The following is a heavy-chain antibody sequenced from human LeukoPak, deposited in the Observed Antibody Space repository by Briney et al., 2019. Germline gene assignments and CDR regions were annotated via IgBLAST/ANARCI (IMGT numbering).Heavy chain of an antibody. D-gene: IGHD6-19*01. CDR1: GFTVSSNY. J-gene: IGHJ3*02. Sequence: GGSLRLSCAASGFTVSSNYMRWVRQARGKGLAWVSVIYPGGNKYYTDSVKGRFTISRDNSKNTVYLQMNSLRAEDTALYYCASPSSGQSFDIWGQGTIVTVSS. CDR3: ASPSSGQSFDI. V-gene: IGHV3-53*01. CDR2: IYPGGNK.